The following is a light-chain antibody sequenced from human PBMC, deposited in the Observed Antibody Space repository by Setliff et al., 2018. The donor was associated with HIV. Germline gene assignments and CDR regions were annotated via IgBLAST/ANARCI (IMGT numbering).Light chain of an antibody. CDR1: SSNIGAGYD. Sequence: QSVLTQPPSVSGAPGQRVTISCTGTSSNIGAGYDVHWYQQLPGTAPKLLIYVNTNRPSGVPDRFSGSKSGTSASLTVSGLQADDEADYYCSSKTGIPTYVFGSGTKVTVL. CDR3: SSKTGIPTYV. CDR2: VNT. V-gene: IGLV1-40*01. J-gene: IGLJ1*01.